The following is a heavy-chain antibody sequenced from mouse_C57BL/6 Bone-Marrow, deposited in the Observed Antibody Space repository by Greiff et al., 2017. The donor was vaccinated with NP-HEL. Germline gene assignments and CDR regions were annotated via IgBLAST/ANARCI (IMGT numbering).Heavy chain of an antibody. J-gene: IGHJ1*03. CDR2: IDTATGNT. CDR1: GFNIKNTY. D-gene: IGHD1-1*01. Sequence: VQLQQSVAELVRPGASVKLSCTASGFNIKNTYMHWVKQRPEQGLEWIGRIDTATGNTKYAPKFQGKATITADPSSNTAYLQLSSLTSEDTAIYYCAPYYYGSSGWYFDVWGTGTTVTVSS. CDR3: APYYYGSSGWYFDV. V-gene: IGHV14-3*01.